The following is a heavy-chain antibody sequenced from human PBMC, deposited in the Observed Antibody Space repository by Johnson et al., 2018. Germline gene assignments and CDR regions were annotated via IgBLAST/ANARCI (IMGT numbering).Heavy chain of an antibody. D-gene: IGHD3-3*01. V-gene: IGHV3-74*01. CDR2: INSDGSST. Sequence: VQLQESGGGLVQPGGSLRLSCAASGFTFSSYWMHWVRQAPGKGLVWVSRINSDGSSTSYADSVKGRFTISRDNAKNTLYLQMNRLRAEDTAVYYCAREPYYDFWSANYYYYMDVWGKGTTATVSS. CDR3: AREPYYDFWSANYYYYMDV. CDR1: GFTFSSYW. J-gene: IGHJ6*03.